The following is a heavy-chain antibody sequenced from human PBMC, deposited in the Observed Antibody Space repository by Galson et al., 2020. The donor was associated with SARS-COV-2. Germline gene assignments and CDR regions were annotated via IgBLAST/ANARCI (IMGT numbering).Heavy chain of an antibody. V-gene: IGHV4-39*01. D-gene: IGHD2-15*01. CDR1: GGTLSSSSNH. J-gene: IGHJ4*02. Sequence: SETLSLTCTASGGTLSSSSNHWGRHPPPQGQGLESTGSIYYRGSTYSNPSLKSRVTISVDTSKNQFSLKLSSVTAADTAVYYCARQLREWAKDIVVVVAAPHFDYWGQGTLVTVSS. CDR2: IYYRGST. CDR3: ARQLREWAKDIVVVVAAPHFDY.